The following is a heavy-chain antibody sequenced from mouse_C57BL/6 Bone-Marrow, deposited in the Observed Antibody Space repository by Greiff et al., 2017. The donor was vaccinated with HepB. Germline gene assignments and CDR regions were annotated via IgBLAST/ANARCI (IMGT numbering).Heavy chain of an antibody. Sequence: QVQLQQPGAELVMPGASVKLSCKASGYTFTSYWMHWVKQRPGQGLEWIGEIDPSDSYTNYNQKFKGKSTLTVDKSSSTAYMQLSSLTSEDSAVYYCARYHYGSSPHAMDYWGQGTSVTVSS. CDR3: ARYHYGSSPHAMDY. CDR1: GYTFTSYW. CDR2: IDPSDSYT. J-gene: IGHJ4*01. D-gene: IGHD1-1*01. V-gene: IGHV1-69*01.